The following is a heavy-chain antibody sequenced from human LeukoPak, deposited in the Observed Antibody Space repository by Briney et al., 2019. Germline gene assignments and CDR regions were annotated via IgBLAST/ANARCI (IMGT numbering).Heavy chain of an antibody. J-gene: IGHJ4*02. Sequence: GGSLRLSCAASGFTFSSYSMNWIRQAPGKGLEWVSFISSSSSTIYYADSVKGRFTISRDNAKNSLYLQMNSLRAEDTAVYYCARDRGGSYSAIDYWGRGTLVTVSS. CDR2: ISSSSSTI. D-gene: IGHD1-26*01. CDR3: ARDRGGSYSAIDY. CDR1: GFTFSSYS. V-gene: IGHV3-48*04.